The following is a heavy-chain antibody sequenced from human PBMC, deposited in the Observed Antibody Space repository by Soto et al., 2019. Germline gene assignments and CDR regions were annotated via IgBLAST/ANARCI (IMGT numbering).Heavy chain of an antibody. V-gene: IGHV1-8*01. J-gene: IGHJ6*03. CDR2: MNPKSGNT. Sequence: ASVKVSCKASGYTFTTYDINWVRQATGQGLEWMGRMNPKSGNTDYAQKFQGRVTMTRNTSISTAYMEVSSLRSEDTAVYYCARGPYYYYMDVWGKGTTVTVSS. CDR3: ARGPYYYYMDV. CDR1: GYTFTTYD.